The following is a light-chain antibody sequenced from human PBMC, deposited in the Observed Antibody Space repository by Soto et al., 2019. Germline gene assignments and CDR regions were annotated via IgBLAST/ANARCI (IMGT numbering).Light chain of an antibody. V-gene: IGLV2-11*01. CDR2: DVS. CDR3: CSYVGGYSYV. CDR1: SSDVGDYHS. J-gene: IGLJ1*01. Sequence: QSALTQPRSVSGATGQSVTVSCIGTSSDVGDYHSVSWYQQHPGKAPKLMIYDVSKRPSGVPDRFSGSKSGNTASLTISGLQAEDEADYYCCSYVGGYSYVFGIGTKVTVL.